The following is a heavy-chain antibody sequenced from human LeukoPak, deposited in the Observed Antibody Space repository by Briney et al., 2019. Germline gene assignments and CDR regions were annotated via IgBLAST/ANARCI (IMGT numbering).Heavy chain of an antibody. J-gene: IGHJ6*03. CDR3: ARGPAARSYYYYMDV. V-gene: IGHV1-8*01. D-gene: IGHD2-15*01. Sequence: GASVKVSCKVSGYTLTELSMHWVRQATGQGLEWMGWMNPNSGNTGYAQKFQGRVTMTRNTSISTAYMELSSLRSEDTAVYYCARGPAARSYYYYMDVWGKGTTVTISS. CDR2: MNPNSGNT. CDR1: GYTLTELS.